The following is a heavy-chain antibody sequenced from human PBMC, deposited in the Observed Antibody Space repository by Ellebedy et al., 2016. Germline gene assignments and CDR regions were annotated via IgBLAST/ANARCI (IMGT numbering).Heavy chain of an antibody. CDR2: INAGNGNT. J-gene: IGHJ5*02. CDR1: GYTFISYG. CDR3: ARGEVLWELHDP. V-gene: IGHV1-3*01. Sequence: ASVKVSCKASGYTFISYGMHWVRQAPGQRLEWMGWINAGNGNTKYSRKFQGRVTISRDTSASTAYMELNSLRSEDTGVYYCARGEVLWELHDPWGQGTPVTVSS. D-gene: IGHD1-26*01.